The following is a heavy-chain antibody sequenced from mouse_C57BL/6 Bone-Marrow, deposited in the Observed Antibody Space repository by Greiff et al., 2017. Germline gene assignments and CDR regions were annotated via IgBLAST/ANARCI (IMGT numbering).Heavy chain of an antibody. CDR3: AGDPYGYDAGLAY. D-gene: IGHD2-2*01. J-gene: IGHJ3*01. V-gene: IGHV12-3*01. CDR1: GFPITSGYY. CDR2: LTHRGET. Sequence: VKLVESGPGLVKPSQSLFLTCSITGFPITSGYYWIWIRQSPGKPLEWMGYLTHRGETFYNPSPQSPLSMTREPSKNQFFLQLNSVTTEDTAMYYCAGDPYGYDAGLAYGGQGTLVTVSA.